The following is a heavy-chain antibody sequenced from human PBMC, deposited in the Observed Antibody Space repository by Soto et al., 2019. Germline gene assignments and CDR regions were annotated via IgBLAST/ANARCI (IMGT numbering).Heavy chain of an antibody. Sequence: PSETLSPTCAVYGGSFSGYFWSWIRQSPGKGLEWIGEVNHIGSTNSNPSLKSRVAVSVDTSKNQISLKLRSVTAADTAVYYCARGISLIVEVQRDAPDKYYFDSWGQGTLVTVSS. J-gene: IGHJ4*02. D-gene: IGHD2-15*01. V-gene: IGHV4-34*01. CDR2: VNHIGST. CDR3: ARGISLIVEVQRDAPDKYYFDS. CDR1: GGSFSGYF.